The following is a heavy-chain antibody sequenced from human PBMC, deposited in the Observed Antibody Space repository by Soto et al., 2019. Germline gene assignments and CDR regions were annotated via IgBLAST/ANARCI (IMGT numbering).Heavy chain of an antibody. Sequence: ASVKVSCKASGYTFTSYAMHWVRQAPGQRLEWMGWINAGHGNTKYSQKFQGRVTIIRDTSAGTAYMELSSLSSEDTAVYYCARDGLYDSSGHYYYYYGMDVWGQGTTVTVSS. CDR2: INAGHGNT. CDR1: GYTFTSYA. CDR3: ARDGLYDSSGHYYYYYGMDV. V-gene: IGHV1-3*01. J-gene: IGHJ6*02. D-gene: IGHD3-22*01.